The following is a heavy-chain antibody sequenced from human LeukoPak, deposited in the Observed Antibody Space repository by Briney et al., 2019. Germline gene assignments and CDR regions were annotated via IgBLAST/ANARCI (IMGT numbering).Heavy chain of an antibody. CDR1: GFVFSGSA. Sequence: GGSLRLSCAASGFVFSGSAVHWVRQAPGKGLEWVSLISGDGVSTFYADSVKGRFSISRDNSKNSLYLEMNSLGTEDAAMYYCAKESGKFDYWGQGTLVAVSS. V-gene: IGHV3-43*02. J-gene: IGHJ4*02. CDR2: ISGDGVST. CDR3: AKESGKFDY.